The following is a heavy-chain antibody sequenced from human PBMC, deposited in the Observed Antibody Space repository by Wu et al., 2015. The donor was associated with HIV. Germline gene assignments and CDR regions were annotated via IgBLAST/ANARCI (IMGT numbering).Heavy chain of an antibody. J-gene: IGHJ4*02. CDR1: GYTFTGDY. V-gene: IGHV1-2*02. Sequence: QVQLVQSGAEMKKPGASVKVSCKASGYTFTGDYLHWVRQAPGQGLEWMGWIKPNSGYTNYAQKFQGRVTMTRDTSISTAYMDLSRLRSDDTAVYYCASGVVMDYFDYWGQGPWSPSPQ. D-gene: IGHD4-23*01. CDR3: ASGVVMDYFDY. CDR2: IKPNSGYT.